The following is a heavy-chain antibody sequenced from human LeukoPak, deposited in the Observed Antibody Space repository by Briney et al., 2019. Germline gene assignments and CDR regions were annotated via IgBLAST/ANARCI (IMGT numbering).Heavy chain of an antibody. CDR1: GITFHSYG. CDR2: LRYVGSNK. J-gene: IGHJ4*02. CDR3: AKDQGDSSGYYYEGFDY. Sequence: GGPLRPSCAPPGITFHSYGMPWVRQAPGKGRGGVAFLRYVGSNKYYADTVKGRFTISRDNSKNTLYLQMNSLRAEDTAVYYCAKDQGDSSGYYYEGFDYWGQGTLVTVSS. V-gene: IGHV3-30*02. D-gene: IGHD3-22*01.